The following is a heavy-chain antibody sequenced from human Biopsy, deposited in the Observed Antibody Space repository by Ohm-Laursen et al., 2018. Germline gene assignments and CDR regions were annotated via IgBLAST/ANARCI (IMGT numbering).Heavy chain of an antibody. Sequence: SDTLPLTRTVSGGSISSDYWSWIRQTPGKGLEWIGYIYYSGRTNYNPSLKSRVTISVDTSKNQFSLRLNSVTAADTAVYYCARATNSTGWPYYYFYGMDVWGQGTTVTVSS. CDR2: IYYSGRT. V-gene: IGHV4-59*07. D-gene: IGHD2/OR15-2a*01. J-gene: IGHJ6*02. CDR3: ARATNSTGWPYYYFYGMDV. CDR1: GGSISSDY.